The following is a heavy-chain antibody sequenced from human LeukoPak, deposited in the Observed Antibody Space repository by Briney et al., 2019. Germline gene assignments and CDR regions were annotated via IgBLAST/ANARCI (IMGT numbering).Heavy chain of an antibody. CDR2: ISYSGGT. D-gene: IGHD3-22*01. Sequence: SETLSLTCTVSDGSIINNNHYWGWTRQPPGKGLEWIGSISYSGGTAYNPSLRSRVTISVDTSKNQFSLKVNSVTAADTAVYYCARAQYYDSSGYYYEDYFQHWGQGTLVTVSS. CDR1: DGSIINNNHY. V-gene: IGHV4-39*01. J-gene: IGHJ1*01. CDR3: ARAQYYDSSGYYYEDYFQH.